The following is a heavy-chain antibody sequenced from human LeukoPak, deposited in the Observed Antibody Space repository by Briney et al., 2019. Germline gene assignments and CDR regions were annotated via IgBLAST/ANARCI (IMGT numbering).Heavy chain of an antibody. CDR3: AREPYYDFWSGYYDIDY. Sequence: GGSLRLSCAASGFTFSSYSMNWVRQAPGKGLEWVSSISSSSIYIYYADSVKGRFTISRDNAKNSLYLQMNSLRAEDTAVYYCAREPYYDFWSGYYDIDYWGQGTLVTVSS. D-gene: IGHD3-3*01. J-gene: IGHJ4*02. CDR2: ISSSSIYI. CDR1: GFTFSSYS. V-gene: IGHV3-21*01.